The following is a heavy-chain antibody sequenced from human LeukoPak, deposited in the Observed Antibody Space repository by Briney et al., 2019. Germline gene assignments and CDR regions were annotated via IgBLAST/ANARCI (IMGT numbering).Heavy chain of an antibody. Sequence: PGGSLRLSCAASGFTVSSNYMSWVRQAPGKGLEWVSVIYSGGSTYYTDSVKGRFTISRDNSKNTLYLQMNSLRAEDTAVYYCARDYGWYRDYYYYYGMDVWGQGTTDTVSS. CDR2: IYSGGST. CDR1: GFTVSSNY. CDR3: ARDYGWYRDYYYYYGMDV. J-gene: IGHJ6*02. V-gene: IGHV3-66*01. D-gene: IGHD6-19*01.